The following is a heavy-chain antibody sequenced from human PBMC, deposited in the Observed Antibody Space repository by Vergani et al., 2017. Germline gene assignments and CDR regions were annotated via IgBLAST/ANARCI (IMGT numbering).Heavy chain of an antibody. CDR2: IKNTGDST. Sequence: EVQLLQSPGAVLQPRGPLRLSSVAPGFTFSSHAMSLVRQVHGQALEWVSSIKNTGDSTHYADSVKGRFTISRDNSKNTLYLQMNSLRVEDTAVYYCGRGNDNYNWGKGTLVTVSS. D-gene: IGHD5-24*01. CDR3: GRGNDNYN. J-gene: IGHJ4*02. V-gene: IGHV3-23*01. CDR1: GFTFSSHA.